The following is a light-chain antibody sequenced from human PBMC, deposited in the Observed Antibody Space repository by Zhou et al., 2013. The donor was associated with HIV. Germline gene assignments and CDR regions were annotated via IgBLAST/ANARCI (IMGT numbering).Light chain of an antibody. CDR3: QQAYSNMVT. V-gene: IGKV1-39*01. CDR2: AAS. J-gene: IGKJ4*01. CDR1: QTIATY. Sequence: DVQMTQSPSSLSASVGDRVTISCRASQTIATYLNWYQQTPGKAPKFLISAASSLQSGVPLRFSGSGSGTHFTLTISNLQPEDFAAYYCQQAYSNMVTFGGGTNVERK.